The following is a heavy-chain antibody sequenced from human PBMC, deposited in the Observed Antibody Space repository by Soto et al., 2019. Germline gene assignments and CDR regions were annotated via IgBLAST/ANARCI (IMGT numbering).Heavy chain of an antibody. Sequence: EVQLLESGGGLVQPGGSMRLSCAASGFTFSSYDMSWVRPAPGKGLEWVSAISGSGGSTYYADSVKGRFTISRDNSKNTLYLQMNSLRAEDTAVDYCAKDLSGAGWGKGTTVTVSS. CDR2: ISGSGGST. D-gene: IGHD7-27*01. CDR1: GFTFSSYD. CDR3: AKDLSGAG. J-gene: IGHJ6*04. V-gene: IGHV3-23*01.